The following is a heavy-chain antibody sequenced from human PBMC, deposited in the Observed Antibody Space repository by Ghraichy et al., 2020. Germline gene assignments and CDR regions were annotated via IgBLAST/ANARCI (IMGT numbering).Heavy chain of an antibody. J-gene: IGHJ3*01. D-gene: IGHD1-26*01. CDR1: GFTFSSYW. V-gene: IGHV3-7*01. CDR3: AREPRGGSSVTTRGVFDF. Sequence: GGSLRLSCAASGFTFSSYWMSWVRQAPGKGLEWVANIWEEESEKYYVDSVEGRFTISRDNARNLLYLQMNSLRAEDTALYYCAREPRGGSSVTTRGVFDFWGQGTMVTVSS. CDR2: IWEEESEK.